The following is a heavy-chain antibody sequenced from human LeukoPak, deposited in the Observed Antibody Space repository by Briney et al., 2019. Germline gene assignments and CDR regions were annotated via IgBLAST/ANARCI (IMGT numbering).Heavy chain of an antibody. CDR2: IKQDGSEK. CDR1: GFTFRSYW. J-gene: IGHJ4*02. V-gene: IGHV3-7*03. Sequence: GGSLRLSCAASGFTFRSYWMRWVRQAPGKGLEWVANIKQDGSEKNYVDSVKGRFTISRDNAKNSLYLQMNSLRAEDTAVYYCASGLELDYRGQGTLVTVSS. CDR3: ASGLELDY.